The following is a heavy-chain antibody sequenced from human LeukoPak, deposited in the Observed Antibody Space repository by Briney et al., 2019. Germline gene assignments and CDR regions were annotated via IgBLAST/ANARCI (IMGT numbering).Heavy chain of an antibody. D-gene: IGHD3-9*01. CDR3: AKDLTYYDILTGFDY. J-gene: IGHJ4*02. Sequence: GGSLRLSCAAPGFTFSSYGMHWVRQAPGKGLEWVAVISYDGSNKYYADSVKGRFTISRDNSKNTLYLQMNSLRAEDTAVYYCAKDLTYYDILTGFDYWGQGTLVTVSS. CDR2: ISYDGSNK. CDR1: GFTFSSYG. V-gene: IGHV3-30*18.